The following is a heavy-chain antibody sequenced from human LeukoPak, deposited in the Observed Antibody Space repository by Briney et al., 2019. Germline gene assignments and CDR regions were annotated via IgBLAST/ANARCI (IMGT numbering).Heavy chain of an antibody. V-gene: IGHV4-4*02. CDR1: GGSISSSNW. D-gene: IGHD2-2*02. Sequence: SETLSLTCAVSGGSISSSNWWSWVRQPPGKGLEWIGEIYHSGSTNYNPSLKSRATISVDKSKNQFSLKLSSVTAADTAVYYCARGHGYCSSTSCYTEWFDPWGQGTLVTVSS. CDR3: ARGHGYCSSTSCYTEWFDP. J-gene: IGHJ5*02. CDR2: IYHSGST.